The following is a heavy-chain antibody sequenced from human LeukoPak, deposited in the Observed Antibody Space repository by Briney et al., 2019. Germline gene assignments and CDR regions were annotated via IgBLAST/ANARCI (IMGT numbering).Heavy chain of an antibody. V-gene: IGHV3-23*01. CDR2: ISGSGGST. D-gene: IGHD1-26*01. CDR3: ARDPYSGGYGADYYYYMDV. Sequence: GGSLRLSCAASGFTFSSYGMSWVRQAPGKGLEWVSAISGSGGSTYYADSVKGRFTISRDNSKNTLYLQMNSLRAEDTAVYYCARDPYSGGYGADYYYYMDVWGKGTTVTVSS. J-gene: IGHJ6*03. CDR1: GFTFSSYG.